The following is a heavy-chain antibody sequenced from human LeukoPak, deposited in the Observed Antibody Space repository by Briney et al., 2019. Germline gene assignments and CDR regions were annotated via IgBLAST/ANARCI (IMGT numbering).Heavy chain of an antibody. V-gene: IGHV3-7*01. J-gene: IGHJ4*02. CDR2: IKQDGSEK. Sequence: KPSETLSLTCTVSGGSISSSSYYWGWIRQAPGKGLEWVANIKQDGSEKYYVDSVEGRFTISRDNAKNSLYLQMNSLRAEDTAVYYCASQTYYYDSSGYYHFDYWGQGTLVTVSS. CDR1: GGSISSSSYY. D-gene: IGHD3-22*01. CDR3: ASQTYYYDSSGYYHFDY.